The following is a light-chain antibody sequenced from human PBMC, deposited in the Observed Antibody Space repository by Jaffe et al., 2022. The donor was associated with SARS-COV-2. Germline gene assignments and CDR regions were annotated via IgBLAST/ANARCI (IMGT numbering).Light chain of an antibody. V-gene: IGKV3-20*01. CDR3: QQYSSIPRT. CDR2: GAS. CDR1: QSVTSSY. Sequence: EIVLTQSPGTLSLSPGERATLSCRASQSVTSSYLAWYQQKPGQAPRLLIYGASSRATGIPDRFTGSGSGTDFTLTISRLEPEDFAVYYCQQYSSIPRTFGQGTKVEIK. J-gene: IGKJ1*01.